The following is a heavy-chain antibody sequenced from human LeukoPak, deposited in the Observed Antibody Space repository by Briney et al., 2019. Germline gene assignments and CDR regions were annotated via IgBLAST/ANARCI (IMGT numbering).Heavy chain of an antibody. D-gene: IGHD3-10*01. J-gene: IGHJ3*02. V-gene: IGHV3-23*01. CDR3: ARVVVGFGELLLNDAFDI. CDR1: GFTFSSYA. CDR2: ISGSGGST. Sequence: SGGSLRLSCAASGFTFSSYAMSWVRQAPGKGLEWVSAISGSGGSTYYADSVKGRFTISRDNSKNTLYLQMNSLRAEDAAVYYCARVVVGFGELLLNDAFDIWGQGTMVTVSS.